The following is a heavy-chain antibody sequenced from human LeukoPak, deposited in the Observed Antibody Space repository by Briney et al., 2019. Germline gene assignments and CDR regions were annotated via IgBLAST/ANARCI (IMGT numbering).Heavy chain of an antibody. J-gene: IGHJ4*02. V-gene: IGHV4-39*07. Sequence: SETLSLTCTVSGGSISSSSYYWGWIRQPPGKGLEWIGSIYYCGSTYYNPSLKSRVTISVDTSKNQFSLKLSSVTAADTAVYYCAREGGNSDYWGQGTLVTVSS. CDR2: IYYCGST. CDR3: AREGGNSDY. CDR1: GGSISSSSYY.